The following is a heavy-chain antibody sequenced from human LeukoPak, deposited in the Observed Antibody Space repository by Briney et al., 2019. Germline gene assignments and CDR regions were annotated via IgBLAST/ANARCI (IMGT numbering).Heavy chain of an antibody. V-gene: IGHV4-30-4*01. D-gene: IGHD4-17*01. CDR3: ARDRYGQRIFDY. J-gene: IGHJ4*02. Sequence: PSETLSLTCTVSGGSISSGDYYWSWIRQPPGKGLDWIGYIFYSGSTYYNPSLKSRVTISVDTSKNQFSLKLSSVTAADTAVFYCARDRYGQRIFDYWGQGTLVTVSS. CDR1: GGSISSGDYY. CDR2: IFYSGST.